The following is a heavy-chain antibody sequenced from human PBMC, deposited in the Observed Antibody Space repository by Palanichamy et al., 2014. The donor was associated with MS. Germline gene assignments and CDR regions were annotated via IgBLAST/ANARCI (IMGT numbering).Heavy chain of an antibody. CDR1: GFDFRNLW. CDR2: IKRNVDGGTP. V-gene: IGHV3-15*07. Sequence: EVHLVESGGGLVKPGGSLRLSCAVSGFDFRNLWMNWVRQAPGKGLEWVGRIKRNVDGGTPDYAAPVKGRFTISRDDSENTLFLQMNSLKTEDEAVYYCVTDDVWSGYNSLNAYWGQGTQVTVSS. D-gene: IGHD3-3*01. J-gene: IGHJ4*02. CDR3: VTDDVWSGYNSLNAY.